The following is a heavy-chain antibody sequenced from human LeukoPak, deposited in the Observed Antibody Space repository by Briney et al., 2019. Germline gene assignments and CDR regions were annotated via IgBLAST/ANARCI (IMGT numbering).Heavy chain of an antibody. J-gene: IGHJ5*02. V-gene: IGHV1-46*01. CDR1: GYTFTSYY. D-gene: IGHD6-19*01. CDR2: INPSGGST. CDR3: ARGFRLIMAYPAYSSGWYVPARGVFDP. Sequence: ASVKVSCKASGYTFTSYYMHWVRQAPGQGLEWMGIINPSGGSTSYAQKFQGRVTMTRDTSTSTVYMELSSLRSEDTAVYYCARGFRLIMAYPAYSSGWYVPARGVFDPWGQGTLVTVSS.